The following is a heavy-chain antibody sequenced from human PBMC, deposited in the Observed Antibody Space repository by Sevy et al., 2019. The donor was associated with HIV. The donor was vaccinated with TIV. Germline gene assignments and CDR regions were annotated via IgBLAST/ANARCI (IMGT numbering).Heavy chain of an antibody. Sequence: SQTLSLTCGISGDSVSSNSAAWNWIRQSPSRGLEWLGRTYHRSKWYNDYAVSVKSRITIKADTSKNQFSLHLNSVTPGDTAVYYCAREGVGATFEYFQHWGQGTLVTVSS. CDR2: TYHRSKWYN. CDR3: AREGVGATFEYFQH. J-gene: IGHJ1*01. D-gene: IGHD1-26*01. V-gene: IGHV6-1*01. CDR1: GDSVSSNSAA.